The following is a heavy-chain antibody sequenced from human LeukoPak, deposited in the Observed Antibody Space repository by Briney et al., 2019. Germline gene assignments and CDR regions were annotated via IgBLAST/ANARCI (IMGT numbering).Heavy chain of an antibody. CDR1: GFTFTNFA. J-gene: IGHJ4*02. CDR3: AKTMWTGNYYFDS. V-gene: IGHV3-23*01. CDR2: ISGGGYTT. Sequence: GGSLRLSCAASGFTFTNFAMSWVRQAPGKGLDWVSVISGGGYTTYFADSVTGRFIISRDNSKNTLYLHMNNLRADDTAVYYCAKTMWTGNYYFDSWGQGTLVTVSS. D-gene: IGHD3/OR15-3a*01.